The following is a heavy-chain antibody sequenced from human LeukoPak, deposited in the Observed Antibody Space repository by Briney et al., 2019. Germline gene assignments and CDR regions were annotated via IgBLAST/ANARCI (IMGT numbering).Heavy chain of an antibody. V-gene: IGHV1-69*05. CDR3: AGGPYYDFWSGYLRY. CDR2: IIPIFGTA. CDR1: GGTFSSYA. J-gene: IGHJ4*02. Sequence: SVKVSCKASGGTFSSYAISWVLQAPGQGPEWMGRIIPIFGTANYAQKFQGRVTITTDESTSTAYMVLSSLRSEDTAVYYCAGGPYYDFWSGYLRYWGQGTLVTVSS. D-gene: IGHD3-3*01.